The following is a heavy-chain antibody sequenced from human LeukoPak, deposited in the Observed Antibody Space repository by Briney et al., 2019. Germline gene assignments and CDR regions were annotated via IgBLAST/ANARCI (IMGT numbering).Heavy chain of an antibody. J-gene: IGHJ6*02. CDR2: INPNSGGT. CDR3: ARVVGEDSNYVHYGMDV. Sequence: ASVKVSCKASGYTFTGYYMHWVRQAPGQGLEWVGWINPNSGGTNYAQKFQGRVTMTTDTSIRTVYMELSRLRSDDTAVYYCARVVGEDSNYVHYGMDVWGQGTTVTISS. D-gene: IGHD4-11*01. V-gene: IGHV1-2*02. CDR1: GYTFTGYY.